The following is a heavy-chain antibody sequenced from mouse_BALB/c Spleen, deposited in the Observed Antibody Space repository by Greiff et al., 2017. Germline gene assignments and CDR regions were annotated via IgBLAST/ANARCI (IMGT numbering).Heavy chain of an antibody. CDR2: IYPGNSDT. Sequence: VQLQQSGTVLARPGASVKMSCKASGYTFTSYWMHWVKQRPGQGLEWIGAIYPGNSDTSYNQKFKGKAKLTAVTSTSTAYMELSSLTNEDSAVYYCNYDGYYWYFDVWGAGTTVTVSS. V-gene: IGHV1-5*01. D-gene: IGHD2-3*01. CDR3: NYDGYYWYFDV. CDR1: GYTFTSYW. J-gene: IGHJ1*01.